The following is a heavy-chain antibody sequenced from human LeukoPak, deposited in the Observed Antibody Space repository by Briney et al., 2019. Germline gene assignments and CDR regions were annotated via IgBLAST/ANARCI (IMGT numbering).Heavy chain of an antibody. J-gene: IGHJ3*02. CDR3: ARRVAVAGTGDAFDI. CDR1: GYSFTSYR. CDR2: IYPGDSDT. Sequence: GESLKISCKCSGYSFTSYRIGWVRQMPGKGLEWMGIIYPGDSDTRYSPSFQGQVTISADKSISTAYLQWSSLKASDTAMYYCARRVAVAGTGDAFDIWGQGTMVTVSS. D-gene: IGHD6-19*01. V-gene: IGHV5-51*01.